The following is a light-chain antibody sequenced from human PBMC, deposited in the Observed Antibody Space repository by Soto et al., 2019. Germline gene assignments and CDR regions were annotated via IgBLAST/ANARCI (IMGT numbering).Light chain of an antibody. CDR2: GAS. CDR3: QQSYSTLA. Sequence: DIQMTQSPSSVSASIGDRVTITCRASQSITFNLNWYQQRPGKAPKLLFSGASSLQSGVPSRFSGSGSGTDFTLTISSLQPEDFATYYCQQSYSTLAFGPGTKVDIK. CDR1: QSITFN. V-gene: IGKV1-39*01. J-gene: IGKJ3*01.